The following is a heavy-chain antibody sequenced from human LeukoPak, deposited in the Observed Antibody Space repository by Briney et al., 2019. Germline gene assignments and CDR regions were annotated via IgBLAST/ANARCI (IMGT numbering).Heavy chain of an antibody. CDR3: AKGLTTHDY. CDR2: IRYGADSA. CDR1: GFTFIDYA. D-gene: IGHD4-11*01. V-gene: IGHV3-23*01. Sequence: PGGSLRLSCAASGFTFIDYAMTWVRQAPGKRLEWVSTIRYGADSAYYADSVKGRFTISRDNSKNTVYLQMNSLRVDDTAVYYCAKGLTTHDYWGQGTLVTVSS. J-gene: IGHJ4*02.